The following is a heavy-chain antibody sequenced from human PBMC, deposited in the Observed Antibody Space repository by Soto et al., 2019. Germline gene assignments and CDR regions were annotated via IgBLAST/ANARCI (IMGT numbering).Heavy chain of an antibody. CDR1: GLTFSRYT. Sequence: PGGSLTLSCVAWGLTFSRYTMVCVRQAPGKGLEWVSYIFVTSAPIYYADSVKGRFTVSRDNAKNSLFLLMNSLRAEDTAVYYCARDKDWAFDYWGQGTQVTVSS. V-gene: IGHV3-48*04. CDR3: ARDKDWAFDY. D-gene: IGHD3-9*01. CDR2: IFVTSAPI. J-gene: IGHJ4*02.